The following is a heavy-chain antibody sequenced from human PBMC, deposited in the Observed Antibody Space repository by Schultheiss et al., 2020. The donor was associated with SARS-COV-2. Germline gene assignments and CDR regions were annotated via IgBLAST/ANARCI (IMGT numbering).Heavy chain of an antibody. V-gene: IGHV1-18*01. Sequence: VKVSCKASGYTFTSYGISWVRQAPGQGLEWMGWISAYNGNTNYAQKLQGRVTMTTDTSTSTAYMELRSLRSDDTAVYYCARLKWELLYNWFDPWGQGTLVTVSS. J-gene: IGHJ5*02. CDR3: ARLKWELLYNWFDP. D-gene: IGHD1-26*01. CDR2: ISAYNGNT. CDR1: GYTFTSYG.